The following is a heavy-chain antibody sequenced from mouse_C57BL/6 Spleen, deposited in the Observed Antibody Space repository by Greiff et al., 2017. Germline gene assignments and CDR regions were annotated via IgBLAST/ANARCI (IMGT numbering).Heavy chain of an antibody. Sequence: QVQLQQSGAELVKPGASVKISCKASGYAFSGYWLNWVKQRPGKGLEWIGQIYPGVGDTNYNGKFKGKATLTADKSSSTAYMQLSSLTSEDSAVYFCARRDLLWGYFDVWGTGTTVTVSS. J-gene: IGHJ1*03. D-gene: IGHD2-1*01. V-gene: IGHV1-80*01. CDR1: GYAFSGYW. CDR3: ARRDLLWGYFDV. CDR2: IYPGVGDT.